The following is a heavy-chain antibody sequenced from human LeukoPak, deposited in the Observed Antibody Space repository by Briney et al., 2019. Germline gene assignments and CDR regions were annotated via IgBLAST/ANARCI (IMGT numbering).Heavy chain of an antibody. V-gene: IGHV4-59*11. J-gene: IGHJ6*03. D-gene: IGHD3-3*01. CDR1: GGSISSHY. CDR3: ASSQTNYDFWSGENYYYYYMDV. Sequence: SETLSLTCTVSGGSISSHYWSWIRQPPGKGLEWIGYIYYSGSTNYNPSLKSRVTISVDTSKNQFSLKLSSVTAADTAVYYCASSQTNYDFWSGENYYYYYMDVWGKGPRSPSP. CDR2: IYYSGST.